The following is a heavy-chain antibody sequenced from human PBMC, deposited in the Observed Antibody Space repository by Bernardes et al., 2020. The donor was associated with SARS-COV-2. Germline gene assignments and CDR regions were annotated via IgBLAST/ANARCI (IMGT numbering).Heavy chain of an antibody. CDR2: IFGGGTT. Sequence: LRLSCSASGFTVSSNYMSWVRQAPGKGLEWVSLIFGGGTTYYADSVKGRFTISRDNSKNILYLQLNSLRAEDTAVYYCAKGTTSGWYGEYWGQGTLVTVSS. J-gene: IGHJ4*02. CDR3: AKGTTSGWYGEY. D-gene: IGHD6-19*01. V-gene: IGHV3-53*01. CDR1: GFTVSSNY.